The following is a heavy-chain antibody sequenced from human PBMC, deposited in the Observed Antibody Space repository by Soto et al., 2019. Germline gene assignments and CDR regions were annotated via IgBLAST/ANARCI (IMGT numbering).Heavy chain of an antibody. V-gene: IGHV3-33*01. CDR2: IWYDGSNK. Sequence: PGGSLRLSCAASGFTFSSYGMHWVRQAPGKGLEWVAVIWYDGSNKYYADSVKGRFTISRDNSKNTLYLQMNSLRAEDTAVYYCARDRRHYGMDVWGQGTTVTVSS. J-gene: IGHJ6*02. CDR1: GFTFSSYG. CDR3: ARDRRHYGMDV.